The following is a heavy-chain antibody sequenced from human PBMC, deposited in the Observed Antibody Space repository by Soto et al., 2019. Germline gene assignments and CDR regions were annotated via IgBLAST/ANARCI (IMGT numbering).Heavy chain of an antibody. CDR2: IYYSGST. V-gene: IGHV4-39*01. Sequence: SETLSLTCTVSGGSISSSSYYWGWIRQPPGKGLEWIGSIYYSGSTYYNPSLKSRVTLSVDTSKNQFSLKLSSVTAADTAVYYCARHMRGYSSSWFDYWGQGTLVTVSS. CDR3: ARHMRGYSSSWFDY. J-gene: IGHJ5*01. D-gene: IGHD6-13*01. CDR1: GGSISSSSYY.